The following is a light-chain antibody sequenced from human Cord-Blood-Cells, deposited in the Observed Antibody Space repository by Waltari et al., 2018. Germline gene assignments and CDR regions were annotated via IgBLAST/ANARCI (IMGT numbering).Light chain of an antibody. V-gene: IGLV1-44*01. CDR2: SNK. J-gene: IGLJ2*01. CDR1: SSNIGSNT. CDR3: AAWDDGLNGQVV. Sequence: QSVLTQPPSASGTPGQRVTISCSGSSSNIGSNTVNWYQQLPGTAPKLLIYSNKQRPCRVPGRFSGSTAGTSASMAIRGLQSEDEADYYCAAWDDGLNGQVVFGGGTKLTVL.